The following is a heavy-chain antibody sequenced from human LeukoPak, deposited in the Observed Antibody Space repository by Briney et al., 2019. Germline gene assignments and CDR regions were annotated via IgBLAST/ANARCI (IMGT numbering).Heavy chain of an antibody. V-gene: IGHV3-15*01. D-gene: IGHD3-3*01. CDR2: IKGKTDGGTT. J-gene: IGHJ5*02. CDR3: TRYDSSRFDP. CDR1: GFTFSNAW. Sequence: SGGSLRLSCAASGFTFSNAWMSWVRQAPGKGLEWVGRIKGKTDGGTTDYASPVKGRFTISRDDSKNTLYLQMNSLRVEDTAVYHCTRYDSSRFDPWGQGTLVIVSS.